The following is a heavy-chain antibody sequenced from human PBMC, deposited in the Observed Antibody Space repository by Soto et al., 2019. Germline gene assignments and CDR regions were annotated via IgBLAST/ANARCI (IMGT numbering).Heavy chain of an antibody. V-gene: IGHV3-43*01. J-gene: IGHJ6*02. CDR2: ITWNGGNT. D-gene: IGHD3-3*01. Sequence: PVGSLKLSCAAPGFRFDDYNMHWVRQAPGEGLEWVSLITWNGGNTYYADSVKGRFTISRDGTTQSVSLQMTGLKREDTGLYYCARETLSFGSALDVWGQGTTVTVSS. CDR3: ARETLSFGSALDV. CDR1: GFRFDDYN.